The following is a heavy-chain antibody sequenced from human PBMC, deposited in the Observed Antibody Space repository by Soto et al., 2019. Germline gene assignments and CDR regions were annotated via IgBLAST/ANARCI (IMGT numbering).Heavy chain of an antibody. CDR1: GYTFTSYD. J-gene: IGHJ5*02. CDR3: ERVLTLGFLDTPEWFDP. D-gene: IGHD3-3*01. V-gene: IGHV1-8*01. Sequence: ASVKVSCKASGYTFTSYDINWVRQATGQGLEWMGWMNPNSGNTGYAQKFQGRVTMTRNTSISTAYMELSSLRSEDTAVYYCERVLTLGFLDTPEWFDPWGQGTLVTVSS. CDR2: MNPNSGNT.